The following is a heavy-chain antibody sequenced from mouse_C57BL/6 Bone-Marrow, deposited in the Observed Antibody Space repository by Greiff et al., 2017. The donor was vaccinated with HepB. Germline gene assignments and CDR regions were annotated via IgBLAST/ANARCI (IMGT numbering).Heavy chain of an antibody. D-gene: IGHD2-3*01. Sequence: QVQLQQPGAELVKPGASVKMSCKASGYTFTSYWITWVKQRPGQGLEWIGDIYPGSGSTNYNEKFKSKATLTVDTSSSTAYMQLSSLTSEDSAVYYCARKRGGWLLHYWYFDVWGTGTTVTVSS. CDR2: IYPGSGST. J-gene: IGHJ1*03. CDR3: ARKRGGWLLHYWYFDV. CDR1: GYTFTSYW. V-gene: IGHV1-55*01.